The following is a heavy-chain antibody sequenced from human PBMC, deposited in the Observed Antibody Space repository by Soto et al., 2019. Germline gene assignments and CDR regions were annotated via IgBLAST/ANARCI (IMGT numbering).Heavy chain of an antibody. CDR3: ASRVPHGTYGAPYFQH. J-gene: IGHJ1*01. CDR2: ISYDGSNK. V-gene: IGHV3-30*03. Sequence: QVQLVESGGGVVQPGRSLRLSCAASGFTFSSYGMHWVRQAPGKGLEWVAVISYDGSNKYYADSVKGRFTISRDNSKNTLYLQMNSLRAEDTAVYYCASRVPHGTYGAPYFQHWGQGTLVTVS. D-gene: IGHD1-26*01. CDR1: GFTFSSYG.